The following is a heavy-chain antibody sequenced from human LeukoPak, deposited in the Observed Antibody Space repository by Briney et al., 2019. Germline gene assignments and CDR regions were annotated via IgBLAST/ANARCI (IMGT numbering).Heavy chain of an antibody. J-gene: IGHJ6*04. V-gene: IGHV3-23*01. CDR1: GFTFSSFA. CDR2: VSTSGVGT. D-gene: IGHD3-10*02. Sequence: GGSLRLSCAASGFTFSSFAMSWIRQAPGKGLEWVSSVSTSGVGTYYADSVKGRFTISRDNAKNSLYLQMNSLRAEDTAVYYCAELGITMIGGVWGKGTTVTISS. CDR3: AELGITMIGGV.